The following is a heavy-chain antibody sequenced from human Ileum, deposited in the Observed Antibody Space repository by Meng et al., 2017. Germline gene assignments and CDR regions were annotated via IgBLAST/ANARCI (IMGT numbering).Heavy chain of an antibody. CDR3: ARTARVFDP. CDR2: IYYSGTT. Sequence: QVQLQESGPGLVKPSETLSLTCSVSGGSITSSSYYWGWIRQPPGKGLEWIGSIYYSGTTYYNPSLKSRVTISVGPSKNQFSLNLSSVTASETAAYYCARTARVFDPWGQGTLVTVSS. V-gene: IGHV4-39*01. CDR1: GGSITSSSYY. J-gene: IGHJ5*02.